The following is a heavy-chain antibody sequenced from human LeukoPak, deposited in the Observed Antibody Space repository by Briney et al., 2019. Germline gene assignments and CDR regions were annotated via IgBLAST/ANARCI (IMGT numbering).Heavy chain of an antibody. D-gene: IGHD4-17*01. CDR3: TGGTTVTTLDY. J-gene: IGHJ4*02. CDR1: VFTFSGSA. CDR2: IRSKASNYAT. Sequence: GGSLRLSCAASVFTFSGSAMHWVRQASGKGLEWVARIRSKASNYATEYAASVKGRFTISRDDSKNTAYLQMNSLKTEDTAVYYCTGGTTVTTLDYWGQGTLVTVSS. V-gene: IGHV3-73*01.